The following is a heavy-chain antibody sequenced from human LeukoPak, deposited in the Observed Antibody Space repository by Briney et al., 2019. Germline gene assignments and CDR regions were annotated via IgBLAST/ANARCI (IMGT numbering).Heavy chain of an antibody. D-gene: IGHD6-6*01. V-gene: IGHV3-74*01. CDR2: INSDGSST. CDR1: GFTFSRYY. Sequence: GGSLRLSCAASGFTFSRYYMHWVRQAPGKGLVWVSRINSDGSSTTYADSVKGRFTISRDNAKNTLYLQMNSLKVEDTAVYYCAKSYEEASSSSGPADYWGQGTLVTVSS. CDR3: AKSYEEASSSSGPADY. J-gene: IGHJ4*02.